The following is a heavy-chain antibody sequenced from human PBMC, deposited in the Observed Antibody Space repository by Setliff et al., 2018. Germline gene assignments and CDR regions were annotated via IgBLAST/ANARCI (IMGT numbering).Heavy chain of an antibody. Sequence: NPSETLSLTCTVSGDSITSGSVYWSWIRQPAGKGLEWIGRIFPTGTTNYNPDLKSRVTMSVDTSKKRLSLMLRSVTAADTAIYYCARYNSSAACFDLWGPGTLVTVSS. J-gene: IGHJ5*02. V-gene: IGHV4-61*02. CDR1: GDSITSGSVY. CDR2: IFPTGTT. D-gene: IGHD1-20*01. CDR3: ARYNSSAACFDL.